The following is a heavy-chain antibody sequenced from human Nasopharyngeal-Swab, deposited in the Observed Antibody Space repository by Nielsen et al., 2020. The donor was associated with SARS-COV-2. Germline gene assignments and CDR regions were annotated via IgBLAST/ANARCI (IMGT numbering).Heavy chain of an antibody. D-gene: IGHD5-18*01. J-gene: IGHJ6*02. CDR3: ARDGQLWWSRYYGMDV. CDR1: GFTFSDYY. V-gene: IGHV3-11*01. CDR2: ISSSGSTI. Sequence: GESLKISFAASGFTFSDYYMSWIRQAPGKGLEWVSYISSSGSTIYYADSVKGRFTISRDNAKNSLYLQMNSLRAEDTAVYYCARDGQLWWSRYYGMDVWGQGTTVTVSS.